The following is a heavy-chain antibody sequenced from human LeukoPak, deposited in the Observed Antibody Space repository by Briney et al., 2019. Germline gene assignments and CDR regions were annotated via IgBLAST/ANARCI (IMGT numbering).Heavy chain of an antibody. Sequence: GGSLRLSCAASGFTFSSYSMNWVRQAPGKGLEWVSFITSSSSYIYYADSVKGRFTISRDNAKNSLYLQMDRLRAEDMAVYYCARSYSSSRGTFDYWGQGTLVTVSS. CDR3: ARSYSSSRGTFDY. CDR2: ITSSSSYI. J-gene: IGHJ4*02. D-gene: IGHD6-6*01. V-gene: IGHV3-21*01. CDR1: GFTFSSYS.